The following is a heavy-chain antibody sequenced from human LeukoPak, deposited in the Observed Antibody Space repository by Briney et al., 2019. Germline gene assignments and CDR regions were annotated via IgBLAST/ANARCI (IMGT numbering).Heavy chain of an antibody. CDR3: AREYYYGSGSYGLDP. D-gene: IGHD3-10*01. CDR2: INAGNGNT. CDR1: GYTFTSYA. Sequence: ASVKVSCKASGYTFTSYAMHWVRQAPGQRLEWMGWINAGNGNTKYSQKFQGRVTITRDTSASTAYMELGSLRSEDTAVYYCAREYYYGSGSYGLDPWGQGTLVTVSS. J-gene: IGHJ5*02. V-gene: IGHV1-3*01.